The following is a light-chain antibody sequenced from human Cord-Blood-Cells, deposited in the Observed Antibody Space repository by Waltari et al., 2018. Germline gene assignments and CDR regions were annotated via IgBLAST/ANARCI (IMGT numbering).Light chain of an antibody. CDR1: QSVSSN. Sequence: EIVMTKSQATLSVSPGERATRSCSASQSVSSNFAWYPQKPGQAPRLLICVSSTRTTGVSARFSGSEDGTGFALTISRLQSGDFAVYYCQQYSNWPTVAAGTKVDIK. J-gene: IGKJ3*01. V-gene: IGKV3-15*01. CDR2: VSS. CDR3: QQYSNWPT.